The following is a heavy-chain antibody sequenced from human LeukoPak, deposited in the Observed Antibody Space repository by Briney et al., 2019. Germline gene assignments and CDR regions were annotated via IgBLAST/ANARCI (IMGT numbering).Heavy chain of an antibody. D-gene: IGHD6-13*01. CDR1: GFTFSSYG. V-gene: IGHV3-30*02. CDR3: AKIQYSSSWDDAFDI. J-gene: IGHJ3*02. Sequence: GGSLRLSCAASGFTFSSYGMHWVRQAPGKGLEWAAFIRYDGSNKYYADSVKGRFTISRDNSKNTLYLQMNSLRAEDTAVYYCAKIQYSSSWDDAFDIWGQGTMVTVSS. CDR2: IRYDGSNK.